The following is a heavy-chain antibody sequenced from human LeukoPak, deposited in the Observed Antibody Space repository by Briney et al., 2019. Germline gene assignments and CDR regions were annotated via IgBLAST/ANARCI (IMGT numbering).Heavy chain of an antibody. CDR1: GVSISSYY. D-gene: IGHD6-6*01. J-gene: IGHJ4*02. Sequence: SETLSLTCTVSGVSISSYYCSCVRQHPGKGLEWIGYVYFGGSTTTHPSLKSRATMSVATSNNPFSLKLISVTAADPPVYYCARHLYSSSLVFFDYWGQGTLVTVSS. CDR2: VYFGGST. V-gene: IGHV4-59*08. CDR3: ARHLYSSSLVFFDY.